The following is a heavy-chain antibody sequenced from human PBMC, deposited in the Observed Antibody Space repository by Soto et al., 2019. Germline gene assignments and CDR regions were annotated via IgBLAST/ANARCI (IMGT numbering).Heavy chain of an antibody. Sequence: GASVKVSCKASGYTFTSYGISWVRQAPGQGLEWMGWISAYNGNTNYAQKLRGRVTMTTDTSTSTAYMELRSLRSDDTAVYYCARERNYAILAGYRDDAFDIWGQGTMVTVSS. CDR3: ARERNYAILAGYRDDAFDI. J-gene: IGHJ3*02. CDR1: GYTFTSYG. V-gene: IGHV1-18*01. CDR2: ISAYNGNT. D-gene: IGHD3-9*01.